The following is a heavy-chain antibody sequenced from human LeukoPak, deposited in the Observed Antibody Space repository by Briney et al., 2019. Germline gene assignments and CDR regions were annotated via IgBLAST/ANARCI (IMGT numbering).Heavy chain of an antibody. CDR3: AGSSGWYAPFDY. J-gene: IGHJ4*02. D-gene: IGHD6-19*01. CDR1: GFTFSSYG. Sequence: SGRSLRLSCAASGFTFSSYGMHWVRQAPGKGLEWVAVIWYDGSNKYYADSVKGRFTISRDNSKNPLYLQMNSLRAEDTAVYYCAGSSGWYAPFDYWGQGTLVTVSS. V-gene: IGHV3-33*01. CDR2: IWYDGSNK.